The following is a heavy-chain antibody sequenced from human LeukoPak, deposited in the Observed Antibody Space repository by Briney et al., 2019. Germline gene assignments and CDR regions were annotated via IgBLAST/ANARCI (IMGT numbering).Heavy chain of an antibody. D-gene: IGHD2-2*01. CDR3: ARDNFLYCSSSTCPFDY. Sequence: ASVKVSCKASGYTFTDYYMHWVRQAPGQGFEWMGWINPNDGDTNYAQKFQGRVTMTRDTSISTAHMEVSRLRSDDTAVYYCARDNFLYCSSSTCPFDYWGQGTLVTVSS. CDR2: INPNDGDT. J-gene: IGHJ4*02. CDR1: GYTFTDYY. V-gene: IGHV1-2*02.